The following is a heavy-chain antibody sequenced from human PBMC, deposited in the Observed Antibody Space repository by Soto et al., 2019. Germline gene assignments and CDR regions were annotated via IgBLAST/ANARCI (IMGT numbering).Heavy chain of an antibody. Sequence: GGSLRLSCAASGFTFSSYVTHWVRQAPGKGLEWVAVISHDGNNKYYADSVKGRFTISRDNSKNTLYLQMNSLRAEDTAVYYCARDKITGLFDYWGQGTLVTVSS. V-gene: IGHV3-30*03. J-gene: IGHJ4*02. CDR3: ARDKITGLFDY. CDR2: ISHDGNNK. CDR1: GFTFSSYV. D-gene: IGHD2-8*02.